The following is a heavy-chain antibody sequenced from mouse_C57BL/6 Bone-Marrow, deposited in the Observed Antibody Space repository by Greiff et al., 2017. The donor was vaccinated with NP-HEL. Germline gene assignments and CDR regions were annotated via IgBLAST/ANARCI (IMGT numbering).Heavy chain of an antibody. CDR2: IWRGGST. J-gene: IGHJ4*01. CDR3: AKTPGYGSSSYYAMDY. V-gene: IGHV2-5*01. Sequence: VKLMESGPGLVQPSQSLSITCTVSGFSLTSYGVHWVRQSPGKGLEWLGVIWRGGSTDYNAAFMSRLSITKDNSKSQVFFKMNSLQADDTAIYYCAKTPGYGSSSYYAMDYWGQGTSVTVSS. CDR1: GFSLTSYG. D-gene: IGHD1-1*01.